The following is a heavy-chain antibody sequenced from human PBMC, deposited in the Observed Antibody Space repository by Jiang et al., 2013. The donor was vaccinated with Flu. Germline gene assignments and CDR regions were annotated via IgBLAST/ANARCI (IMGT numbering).Heavy chain of an antibody. CDR3: ARMADDSSGYYYLDY. Sequence: LTLTCTFSGFSLSTSGMCVSWIRQPPGKALEWLARIDWDDDKYYSTSLKTRLTISKDTSKNQVVLTMTNMDPVDTATYYCARMADDSSGYYYLDYWGQGTLVTVSS. J-gene: IGHJ4*02. CDR2: IDWDDDK. D-gene: IGHD3-22*01. V-gene: IGHV2-70*11. CDR1: GFSLSTSGMC.